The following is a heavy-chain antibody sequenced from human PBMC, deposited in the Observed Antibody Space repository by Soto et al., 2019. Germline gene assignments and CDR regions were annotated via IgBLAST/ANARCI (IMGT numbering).Heavy chain of an antibody. CDR3: AKDPFGGYYYYYGMDV. D-gene: IGHD3-16*01. V-gene: IGHV3-23*01. Sequence: PGGSLRLSCAASGFTFISYAMSWVRQAPWKGLEWVSAISGSGGSTYYADSVKGRFTISRDNSKNTLYLQMNSLRAEDTAVYYCAKDPFGGYYYYYGMDVWGQGTTVTVSS. CDR1: GFTFISYA. J-gene: IGHJ6*02. CDR2: ISGSGGST.